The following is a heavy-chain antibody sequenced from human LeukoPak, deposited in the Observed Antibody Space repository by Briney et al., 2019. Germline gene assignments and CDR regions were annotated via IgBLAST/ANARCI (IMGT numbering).Heavy chain of an antibody. Sequence: ASVKVSCKASEGTFSSYAISWVRQAPGQGLEWMGRIIPILGIANYAQKFQGRVTITADKSTSTAYMELSSLRSEDTAVYYCAQFWSGPNWFDPWGQGTLVTVSS. CDR2: IIPILGIA. CDR1: EGTFSSYA. CDR3: AQFWSGPNWFDP. D-gene: IGHD3-3*01. V-gene: IGHV1-69*04. J-gene: IGHJ5*02.